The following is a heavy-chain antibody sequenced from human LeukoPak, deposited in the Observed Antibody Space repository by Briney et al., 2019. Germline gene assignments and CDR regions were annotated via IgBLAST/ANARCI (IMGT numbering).Heavy chain of an antibody. Sequence: GGSLRLSCEASRFIFRAHAMTWVRQPRGKGLAWVSSIGSDNKPHYSESVKGRFAISRDNSESMLFLQLNSRRDEDTSLYYCARDLHNYVAMDVWGQGTTVTVSS. CDR2: IGSDNKP. D-gene: IGHD3-10*02. CDR3: ARDLHNYVAMDV. CDR1: RFIFRAHA. V-gene: IGHV3-23*01. J-gene: IGHJ6*02.